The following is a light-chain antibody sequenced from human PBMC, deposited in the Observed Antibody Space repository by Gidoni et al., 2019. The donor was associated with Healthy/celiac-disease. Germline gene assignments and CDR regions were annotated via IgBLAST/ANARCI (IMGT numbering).Light chain of an antibody. Sequence: QSALTQPPSASGSPGQSVTISCTGTSSDVGGYNYVSWYQPHPGKAPKLMLYEVSKRPSGVPDRFSGSKSGNTASLTVSGLQAEDEADYYCSSYAGSNVVFGGGTKLTVL. V-gene: IGLV2-8*01. CDR1: SSDVGGYNY. J-gene: IGLJ2*01. CDR3: SSYAGSNVV. CDR2: EVS.